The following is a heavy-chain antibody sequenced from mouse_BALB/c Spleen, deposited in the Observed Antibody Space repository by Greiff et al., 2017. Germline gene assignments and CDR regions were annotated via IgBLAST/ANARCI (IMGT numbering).Heavy chain of an antibody. V-gene: IGHV2-2*02. D-gene: IGHD2-1*01. CDR1: GFSLTSYG. CDR3: ARNRNGNYFYWYFDV. Sequence: VQLVESGPGLVQPSQSLSITCTVSGFSLTSYGVHWVRQSPGKGLEWLGVIWSGGSTDYNAAFISRLSISKDNSKSQVFFKMNSLQANDTAIYYCARNRNGNYFYWYFDVWGAGTTVTVSS. J-gene: IGHJ1*01. CDR2: IWSGGST.